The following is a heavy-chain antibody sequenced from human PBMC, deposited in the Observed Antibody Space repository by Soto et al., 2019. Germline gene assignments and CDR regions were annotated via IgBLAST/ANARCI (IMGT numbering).Heavy chain of an antibody. CDR3: ARVVYLSLLRTGWFDP. CDR2: GYYSGST. CDR1: GTSMSGHF. D-gene: IGHD1-1*01. Sequence: PSETLSLTCTVSGTSMSGHFWSWMRQPPGKGLEWIGYGYYSGSTLYNPSPKSRVTISLDTSKNHFSLRLNSVTSADTAVYYCARVVYLSLLRTGWFDPWGQGTLVTVSS. J-gene: IGHJ5*02. V-gene: IGHV4-59*11.